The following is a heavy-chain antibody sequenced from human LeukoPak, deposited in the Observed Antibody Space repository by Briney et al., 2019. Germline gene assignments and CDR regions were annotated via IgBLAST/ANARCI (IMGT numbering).Heavy chain of an antibody. CDR1: GGSVSSYY. CDR3: ARHGTISSESYFDY. V-gene: IGHV4-59*08. Sequence: MTSETLSLTCSVSGGSVSSYYWSWIRQSPGKGLEWIGYIHNGGRTNYNPSLKSRVTGFVDTSKNQVSLRLSSVTAADTAVYYCARHGTISSESYFDYWGQGALVTVSS. D-gene: IGHD1-14*01. CDR2: IHNGGRT. J-gene: IGHJ4*02.